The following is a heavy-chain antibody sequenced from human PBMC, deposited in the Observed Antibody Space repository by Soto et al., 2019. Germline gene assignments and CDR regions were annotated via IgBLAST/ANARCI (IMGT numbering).Heavy chain of an antibody. CDR3: AHRPRGHSYHFDY. J-gene: IGHJ4*02. D-gene: IGHD5-18*01. Sequence: QITLKESGPTLVKPTQTLTLTCTFSGFSLSTRGVGVGWIRQPPGKALEWLALIYWDDDEGYSPSLKSRLTITNDTSKNQMVLTMTNMDTVDTATYSCAHRPRGHSYHFDYWGQGTLVTVPS. CDR2: IYWDDDE. CDR1: GFSLSTRGVG. V-gene: IGHV2-5*02.